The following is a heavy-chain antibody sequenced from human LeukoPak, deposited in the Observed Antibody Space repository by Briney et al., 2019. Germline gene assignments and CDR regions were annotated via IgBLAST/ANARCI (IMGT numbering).Heavy chain of an antibody. D-gene: IGHD1-26*01. CDR3: AREGDDYGDY. V-gene: IGHV4-39*02. J-gene: IGHJ4*02. CDR2: IYYGGST. CDR1: GGSISSSSYY. Sequence: SETLSLTCTVSGGSISSSSYYWGWIRQPPGKGLEWIGSIYYGGSTYYNPSLKSRVTISVDTSKNQFSLKLSSVTAADTAVYYCAREGDDYGDYWGQGTLVTVSS.